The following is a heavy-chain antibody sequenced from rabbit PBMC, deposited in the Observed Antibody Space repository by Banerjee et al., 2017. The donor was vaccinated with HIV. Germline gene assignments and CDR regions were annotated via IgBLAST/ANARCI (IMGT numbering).Heavy chain of an antibody. J-gene: IGHJ3*01. V-gene: IGHV1S45*01. CDR1: RIDFSSYYY. CDR2: IYAGSSGST. CDR3: ARIDAGSSYGLTRLDL. Sequence: QQQLEESGGGLVKPGGTLTLTCKASRIDFSSYYYMCWVRQAPGKGLEWIACIYAGSSGSTYYASWAKGRFTISKTSSTTVTLQMTSLTAADTATYFCARIDAGSSYGLTRLDLWGPGTLVTVS. D-gene: IGHD8-1*01.